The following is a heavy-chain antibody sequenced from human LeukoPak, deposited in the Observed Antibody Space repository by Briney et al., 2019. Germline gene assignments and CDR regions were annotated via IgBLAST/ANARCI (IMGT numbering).Heavy chain of an antibody. CDR2: INPNSGGT. CDR1: GYTFTGYY. CDR3: ARDLYYGSGSYLLDY. V-gene: IGHV1-2*04. D-gene: IGHD3-10*01. Sequence: GASVKVSCKASGYTFTGYYMHWVRQAPGQGLEWMGWINPNSGGTNYAQKFQGWVTMTRDTSISTAYMELSRLRSDDTAVYYCARDLYYGSGSYLLDYWGQGTLVTVSS. J-gene: IGHJ4*02.